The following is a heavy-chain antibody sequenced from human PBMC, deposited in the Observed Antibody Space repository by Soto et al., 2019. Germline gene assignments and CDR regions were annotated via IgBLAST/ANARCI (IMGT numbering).Heavy chain of an antibody. CDR2: IYSGGRT. CDR1: GFTVSSHY. V-gene: IGHV3-53*02. Sequence: EVQLVETGGGLIQPGGSLRLSCAASGFTVSSHYMSWVRQAPGKGLEWVSVIYSGGRTYYTDSVKGRFTISRDDSKNTLYLQMNSLRAEDTAVYYCARGWGRGQFDYWGQGTLVTVSS. CDR3: ARGWGRGQFDY. J-gene: IGHJ4*02. D-gene: IGHD3-16*01.